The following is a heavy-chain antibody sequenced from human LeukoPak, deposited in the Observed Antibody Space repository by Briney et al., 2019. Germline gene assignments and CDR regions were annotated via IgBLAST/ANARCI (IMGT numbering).Heavy chain of an antibody. Sequence: PGGSLRLSCAASGFTFDDYAMHWVRQAPGKGLEWVSGISWNSGSIGYADSVKGRFTISRDNSKNTLYLQMNSLRAEDTAVYYCAKRGSGSYYFDYWGQRTLVTVSS. D-gene: IGHD3-10*01. CDR1: GFTFDDYA. V-gene: IGHV3-9*01. CDR3: AKRGSGSYYFDY. J-gene: IGHJ4*02. CDR2: ISWNSGSI.